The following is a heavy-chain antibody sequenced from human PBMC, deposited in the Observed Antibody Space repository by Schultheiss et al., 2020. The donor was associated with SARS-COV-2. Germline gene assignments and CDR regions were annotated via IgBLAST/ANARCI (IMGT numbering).Heavy chain of an antibody. CDR1: GYTFTGYY. J-gene: IGHJ4*02. CDR2: MNPNSGNT. D-gene: IGHD6-19*01. Sequence: ASVKVSCKASGYTFTGYYMHWVRQATGQGLEWMGWMNPNSGNTGYAQKFQGRVTMTRNTSISTAYMELSSLRSEDTAVYYCASPSYPGIAVAGGFDYWGQGTLVTVSS. CDR3: ASPSYPGIAVAGGFDY. V-gene: IGHV1-8*02.